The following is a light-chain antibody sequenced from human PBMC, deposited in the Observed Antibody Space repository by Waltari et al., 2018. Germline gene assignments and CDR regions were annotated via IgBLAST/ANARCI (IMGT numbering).Light chain of an antibody. CDR1: SSNIGAGYD. CDR2: ANN. Sequence: QSVLTQPPSVSGAPGQRVTIPCTGSSSNIGAGYDVHWYQQFPGTAPRLLIRANNNRPSGVPDRFSGSTSGTSASLAVTGLQAEDEADYFCQSFDSSLSSHVFGTGTKVTVL. V-gene: IGLV1-40*01. CDR3: QSFDSSLSSHV. J-gene: IGLJ1*01.